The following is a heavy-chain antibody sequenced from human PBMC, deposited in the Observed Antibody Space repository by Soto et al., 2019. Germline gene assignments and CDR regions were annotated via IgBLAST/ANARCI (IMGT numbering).Heavy chain of an antibody. CDR3: ARGGPDLATIGSFAY. V-gene: IGHV1-46*01. CDR1: GYTFTNYY. D-gene: IGHD3-16*01. J-gene: IGHJ4*02. Sequence: QVQLVQSGAEVKRPGASVKVYCKASGYTFTNYYMHWVRQAPGQGLEGMGVIHYSGATPTYAQKFQGRVTMARDPSTSTVYVELSSLTSEDTAVYYCARGGPDLATIGSFAYWGQGTLVTVSS. CDR2: IHYSGATP.